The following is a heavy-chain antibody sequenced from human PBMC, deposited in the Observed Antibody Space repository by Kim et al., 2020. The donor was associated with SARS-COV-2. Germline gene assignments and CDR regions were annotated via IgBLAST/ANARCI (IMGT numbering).Heavy chain of an antibody. D-gene: IGHD2-21*02. V-gene: IGHV1-69*01. Sequence: YAQKFPGRVTITADESTSTAYMVLSSLRSEDTAVYCCATTNCGGDCYSDYWGQGTLVTVSS. J-gene: IGHJ4*02. CDR3: ATTNCGGDCYSDY.